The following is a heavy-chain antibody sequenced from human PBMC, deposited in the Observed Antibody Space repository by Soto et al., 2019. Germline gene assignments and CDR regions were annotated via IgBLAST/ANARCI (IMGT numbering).Heavy chain of an antibody. CDR3: ANPPGGFVYDSFDV. D-gene: IGHD2-15*01. Sequence: PGGSLRLSCAASGFNFHNFAMTWVRQAPGKGLEWVSSITGSGGATYYADSVKGRFTISRDNSQNALYLQMSSLRAEDTALYYCANPPGGFVYDSFDVWGQGTKVTVSS. CDR1: GFNFHNFA. CDR2: ITGSGGAT. V-gene: IGHV3-23*01. J-gene: IGHJ3*01.